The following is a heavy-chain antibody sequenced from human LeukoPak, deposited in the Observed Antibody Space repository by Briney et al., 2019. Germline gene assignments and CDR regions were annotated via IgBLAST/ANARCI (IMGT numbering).Heavy chain of an antibody. CDR2: ITGSGSPI. J-gene: IGHJ4*01. CDR3: ARDPHALDY. CDR1: GFTFSTYS. Sequence: GGSLRLPCAASGFTFSTYSMNWVRQAPGKGLEWVSYITGSGSPIYYADSVKGRFTISRDNAKNSLYLQMNSLRDEDTAVYYCARDPHALDYWGRGTLVTVSS. V-gene: IGHV3-48*02.